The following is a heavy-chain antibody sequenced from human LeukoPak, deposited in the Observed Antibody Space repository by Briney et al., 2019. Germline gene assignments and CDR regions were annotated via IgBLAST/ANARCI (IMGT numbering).Heavy chain of an antibody. V-gene: IGHV3-64*01. Sequence: GGSLRLPCAASGFTFSSSAMHWVRQAPGKGLDYVSAISSNGGTTYYANSVKGRFTISRDNSKNTLYLQMGSLRAEDMAVYYCARGSYCRGGSCYSAYWGQGTLVTVSS. CDR3: ARGSYCRGGSCYSAY. CDR1: GFTFSSSA. J-gene: IGHJ4*02. CDR2: ISSNGGTT. D-gene: IGHD2-15*01.